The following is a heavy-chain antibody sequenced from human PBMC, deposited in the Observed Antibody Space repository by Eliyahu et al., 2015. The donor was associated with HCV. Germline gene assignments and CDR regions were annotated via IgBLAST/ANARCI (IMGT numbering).Heavy chain of an antibody. Sequence: QVTLKESGPVLVKPTETLTLTCTVSGFSLSNARMGVSWIRQPPGKALEWLAHIFSNDEKSYSTSLKSRLTISKDTSKSQVVLTMTNMDPVDTATYYCARIQSITIFGVVMPTFDYWGQGTLVTVSS. J-gene: IGHJ4*02. CDR2: IFSNDEK. CDR1: GFSLSNARMG. V-gene: IGHV2-26*01. D-gene: IGHD3-3*01. CDR3: ARIQSITIFGVVMPTFDY.